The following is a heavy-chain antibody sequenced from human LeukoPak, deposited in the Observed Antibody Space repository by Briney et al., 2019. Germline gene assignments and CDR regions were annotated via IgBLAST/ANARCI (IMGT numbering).Heavy chain of an antibody. CDR3: ARAAVTIFGVVIMGLDY. V-gene: IGHV1-69*10. D-gene: IGHD3-3*01. CDR1: GGTFISYA. J-gene: IGHJ4*02. CDR2: IIPSLGIA. Sequence: VKVSCKASGGTFISYAISWVRQAPGQGLEWMGRIIPSLGIANYAQKFQGRVTITADKSTSTAYMELSSLRSEDTAVYYCARAAVTIFGVVIMGLDYWGQGTLVTVSS.